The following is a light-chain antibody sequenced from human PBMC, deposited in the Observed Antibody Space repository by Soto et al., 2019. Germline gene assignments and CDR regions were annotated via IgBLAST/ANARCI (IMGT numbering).Light chain of an antibody. CDR2: EGY. V-gene: IGLV2-23*01. CDR1: SSDVGIYNL. J-gene: IGLJ3*02. Sequence: QSALTQPASVSGSPGQSITISCTGTSSDVGIYNLVSWYQQYPGKAPKLMIYEGYKRPSGVSNRFSGSKSGNTASLTISGLQAEDEADYYCCSYAGSSTWVFGGGTQLTVL. CDR3: CSYAGSSTWV.